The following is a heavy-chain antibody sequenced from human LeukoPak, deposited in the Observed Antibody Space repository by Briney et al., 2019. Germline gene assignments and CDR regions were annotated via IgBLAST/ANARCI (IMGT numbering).Heavy chain of an antibody. J-gene: IGHJ6*03. D-gene: IGHD3-3*01. CDR3: ARGFTIFGVVTPNSYYYYYMDV. Sequence: ASVKVSCKASGYTFTSYYMHWVRQAPGQGLEWMGIINPSGGSTSYAQKFQGRVTMTRDMSTSTVYMELSSLRSEDTAVYYCARGFTIFGVVTPNSYYYYYMDVWGEGTTVTVSS. V-gene: IGHV1-46*01. CDR1: GYTFTSYY. CDR2: INPSGGST.